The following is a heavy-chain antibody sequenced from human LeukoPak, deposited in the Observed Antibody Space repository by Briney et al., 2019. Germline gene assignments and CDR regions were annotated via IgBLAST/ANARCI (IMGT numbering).Heavy chain of an antibody. CDR2: INHSGST. Sequence: SETLSLTCAVYGGSFSGYYWSWIRQPPGKGLEWIGEINHSGSTNYDPSLKSRVTISVDTSKNQFSLKLSSVTAADTAVYYCARVVGRYDFWSGYPGGWFDPWGQGTLVTVSS. CDR1: GGSFSGYY. J-gene: IGHJ5*02. V-gene: IGHV4-34*01. CDR3: ARVVGRYDFWSGYPGGWFDP. D-gene: IGHD3-3*01.